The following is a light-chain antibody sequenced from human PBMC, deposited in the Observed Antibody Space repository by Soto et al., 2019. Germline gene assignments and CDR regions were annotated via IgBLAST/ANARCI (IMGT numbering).Light chain of an antibody. Sequence: DIEMTQSPSSLSASXXDRVXITCPASQSIGNYLNWYQQKPGKAPKXXIYSASSLQSGVSSDFSGSGAGTDFTLTISSLQPEDFATYYCQQSYTTPRTFGQGTKVDIK. CDR3: QQSYTTPRT. J-gene: IGKJ1*01. CDR1: QSIGNY. V-gene: IGKV1-39*01. CDR2: SAS.